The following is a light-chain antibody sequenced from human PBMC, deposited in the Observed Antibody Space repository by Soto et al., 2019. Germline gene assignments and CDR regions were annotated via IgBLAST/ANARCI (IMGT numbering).Light chain of an antibody. Sequence: EIVLTQSPATLSESPGERATLSCRASQSVSSNLAWYQQKPGQAPRLLIYGASTRATGIPARFSGSGSGTEFTLTISSLQSEDFAVYYCQQYNNWPLYTFGQGTKVAIK. CDR3: QQYNNWPLYT. CDR1: QSVSSN. V-gene: IGKV3-15*01. CDR2: GAS. J-gene: IGKJ2*01.